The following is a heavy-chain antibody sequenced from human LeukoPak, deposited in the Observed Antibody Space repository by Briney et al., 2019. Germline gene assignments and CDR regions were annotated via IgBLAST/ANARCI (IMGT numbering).Heavy chain of an antibody. J-gene: IGHJ4*02. D-gene: IGHD3-22*01. Sequence: GGSLRLSCAASGFTFSSYAMSWVRQAPGKGLEWVAVISFDGTNKFYADSVRGRFTISRDNSKNALYLQMNSLRAEDTAVYYCAKGGYYERPWYFDYWGQGTLVTASS. CDR3: AKGGYYERPWYFDY. CDR2: ISFDGTNK. V-gene: IGHV3-30*18. CDR1: GFTFSSYA.